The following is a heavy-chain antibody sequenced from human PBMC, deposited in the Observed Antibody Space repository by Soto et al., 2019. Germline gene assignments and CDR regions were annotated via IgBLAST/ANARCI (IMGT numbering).Heavy chain of an antibody. D-gene: IGHD6-19*01. J-gene: IGHJ4*02. Sequence: EVQLVESGGGLDQPGGSLRLSCAASGFTFSSYAMHWVRQAPGKGLEYVSAISSNEGSTYYANSVKGRFTISRDNSKNTLYLQMGSLRTEDMAVYYCARGGLYIAVAGRTFDYWGQGTLVTVSS. CDR2: ISSNEGST. CDR3: ARGGLYIAVAGRTFDY. V-gene: IGHV3-64*01. CDR1: GFTFSSYA.